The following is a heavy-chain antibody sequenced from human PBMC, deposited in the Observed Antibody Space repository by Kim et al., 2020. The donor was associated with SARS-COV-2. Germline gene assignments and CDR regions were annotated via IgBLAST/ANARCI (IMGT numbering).Heavy chain of an antibody. J-gene: IGHJ6*03. CDR3: PRRRPSIAALPLRYMDV. CDR2: INHSGST. V-gene: IGHV4-34*01. Sequence: SETLSLTCAVYGGSFSGYYWSWIRQPPGKGLDWIGEINHSGSTNYNPSLNSRVTISVDTSKNQFFLKLSTVTAADTAAYYRPRRRPSIAALPLRYMDV. CDR1: GGSFSGYY. D-gene: IGHD6-6*01.